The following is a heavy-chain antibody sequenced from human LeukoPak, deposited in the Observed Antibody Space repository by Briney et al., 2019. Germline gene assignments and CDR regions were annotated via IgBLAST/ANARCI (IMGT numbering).Heavy chain of an antibody. D-gene: IGHD3-10*01. CDR1: GFTFSSYW. V-gene: IGHV3-7*01. CDR3: ARDSDYYGSGGSDY. J-gene: IGHJ4*02. CDR2: IKQDGSEK. Sequence: QPGGSLRLSCAASGFTFSSYWMSWVRQAPGKGLEWVANIKQDGSEKYYVDSVKGRFTISRDNAKNSLYLQMNSLRAEDTAVYYWARDSDYYGSGGSDYWGQGTLVTVSS.